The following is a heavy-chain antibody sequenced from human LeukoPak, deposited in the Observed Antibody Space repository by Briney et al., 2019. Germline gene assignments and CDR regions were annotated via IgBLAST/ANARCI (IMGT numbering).Heavy chain of an antibody. D-gene: IGHD1-26*01. CDR2: IYHSGST. CDR3: ARGSLSLRTCFDY. V-gene: IGHV4-4*02. CDR1: GGSISSSNW. J-gene: IGHJ4*02. Sequence: SETLSLTCAVSGGSISSSNWWSWVRQPPGKGLEWIGEIYHSGSTNYNPSLKSRVTISVDKSKNQFSLKLSSVTAADTAVYYCARGSLSLRTCFDYWGQGTLVTVSS.